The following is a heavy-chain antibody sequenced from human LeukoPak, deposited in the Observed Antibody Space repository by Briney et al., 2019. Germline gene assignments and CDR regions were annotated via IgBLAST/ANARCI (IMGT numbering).Heavy chain of an antibody. CDR1: GFTFSDYG. D-gene: IGHD4-17*01. CDR3: AKVRDYGDYRDAFDI. J-gene: IGHJ3*02. Sequence: GRSLRLSCAASGFTFSDYGMHWVRQAPGKGLEWVAVILYDGSNKFYADSVKGRFTISRDNSKNMLYLQMNSLRAEDTAVYYCAKVRDYGDYRDAFDIWGQGTMVTVSS. V-gene: IGHV3-30*18. CDR2: ILYDGSNK.